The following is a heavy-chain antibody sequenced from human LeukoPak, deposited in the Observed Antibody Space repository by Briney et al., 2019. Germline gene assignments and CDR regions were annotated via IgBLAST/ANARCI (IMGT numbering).Heavy chain of an antibody. CDR1: GGSISISSYY. Sequence: SETLSLTCTVAGGSISISSYYWGWIRQPPGKGLEWIGSIYYSGSTYYNPSLKSRVTISVDTSKNQFSLKLSSVTAADTAVYYCARQHKTARGIDYWGQGTLVTVSS. D-gene: IGHD2-21*02. V-gene: IGHV4-39*01. CDR3: ARQHKTARGIDY. CDR2: IYYSGST. J-gene: IGHJ4*02.